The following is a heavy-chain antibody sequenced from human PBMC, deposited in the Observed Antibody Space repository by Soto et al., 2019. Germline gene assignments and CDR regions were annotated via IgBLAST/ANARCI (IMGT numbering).Heavy chain of an antibody. CDR3: AALANDCSGGSCYAPESGFDY. CDR2: FDPEDGET. Sequence: ASVKVSCKVSGYTLTELSMHWVRQAPGKGLEWMGGFDPEDGETIYAQKFQGRVTMTEDTSTDTAYMELSSLRSEDTAVYYCAALANDCSGGSCYAPESGFDYWGQGTLVTVSS. D-gene: IGHD2-15*01. V-gene: IGHV1-24*01. CDR1: GYTLTELS. J-gene: IGHJ4*02.